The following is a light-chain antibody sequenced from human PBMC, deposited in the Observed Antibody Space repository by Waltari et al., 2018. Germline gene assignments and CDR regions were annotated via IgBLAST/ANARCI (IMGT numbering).Light chain of an antibody. CDR1: QTILSSSNNKNA. V-gene: IGKV4-1*01. CDR3: QQYYSPPLT. Sequence: DIVMTQSPDSLAVSLGERATINCKASQTILSSSNNKNALAWYQQKPGHPPKLLIYWASTRTSGVPDRFMGRGSETDFTLTISRLQADDVAVYYCQQYYSPPLTFGGGTKVEIK. CDR2: WAS. J-gene: IGKJ4*01.